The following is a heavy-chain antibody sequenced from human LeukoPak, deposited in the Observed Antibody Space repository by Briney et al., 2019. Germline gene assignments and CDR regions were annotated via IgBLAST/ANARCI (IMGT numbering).Heavy chain of an antibody. CDR3: AKNQEGGYYDSSGYIDY. D-gene: IGHD3-22*01. CDR2: ISGSGGST. CDR1: GFTFSGYA. J-gene: IGHJ4*02. Sequence: GGSLRLSCAASGFTFSGYAMSWVRQAPGKGLEWVSAISGSGGSTYYADSVRGRFTISRDNSKNTLYLQMNSLRAEDTAVYYCAKNQEGGYYDSSGYIDYWGQGTLVTVSS. V-gene: IGHV3-23*01.